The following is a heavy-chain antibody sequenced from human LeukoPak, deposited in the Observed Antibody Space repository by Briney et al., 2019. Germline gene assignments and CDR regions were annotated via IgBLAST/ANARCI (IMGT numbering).Heavy chain of an antibody. CDR1: GFTFSGSA. V-gene: IGHV3-73*01. Sequence: PGRSLRLSCAASGFTFSGSAMHWVRQASGKGLEWVGRIRSKANSYATAYAASVKGRFTISRDDSKNTAYLQMNSLKTEDTAVYYCTRPDDYGDYWGQGTLVTVSS. CDR3: TRPDDYGDY. CDR2: IRSKANSYAT. J-gene: IGHJ4*02.